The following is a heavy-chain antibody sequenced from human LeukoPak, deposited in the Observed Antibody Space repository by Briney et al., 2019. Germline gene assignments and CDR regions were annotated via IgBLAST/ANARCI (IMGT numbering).Heavy chain of an antibody. CDR1: GYSISSGYY. J-gene: IGHJ4*02. D-gene: IGHD1-26*01. Sequence: SETLSLTCAVSGYSISSGYYWGWIRQPPGKGLEWIGSIYHSGSTYYNPSLKSRVTISVDTSKNQFSLKLSSVTAADTAVYYCARCIAGATLFDYWGQGTLVTVSS. V-gene: IGHV4-38-2*01. CDR3: ARCIAGATLFDY. CDR2: IYHSGST.